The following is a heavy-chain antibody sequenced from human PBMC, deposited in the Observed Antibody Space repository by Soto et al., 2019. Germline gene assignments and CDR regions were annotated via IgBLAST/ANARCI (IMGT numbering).Heavy chain of an antibody. CDR1: GFIFRSYA. V-gene: IGHV3-30-3*01. CDR3: ASCPSDAAFYYYGMDV. CDR2: ASFDGSDT. Sequence: QVQLVESGGGVVQPGRSLRLSCAVSGFIFRSYAMHWVRQAPGKGLEWVAVASFDGSDTYSSDSVKGRFTISRDNSKNMPYLLITGLGADDAAVYYAASCPSDAAFYYYGMDVWGQGTTVTVSS. D-gene: IGHD6-25*01. J-gene: IGHJ6*02.